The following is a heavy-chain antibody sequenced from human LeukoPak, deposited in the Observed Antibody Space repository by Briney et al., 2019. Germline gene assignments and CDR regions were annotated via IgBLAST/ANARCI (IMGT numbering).Heavy chain of an antibody. CDR3: ARDRGPYCSSTSCYGAKWNYGMDV. J-gene: IGHJ6*04. CDR2: IDYSGST. V-gene: IGHV4-31*03. CDR1: GGSISSGGYY. D-gene: IGHD2-2*01. Sequence: SETLSLTCTVSGGSISSGGYYWSWIRQHPGKGLEWIGYIDYSGSTYYNPSLKSRVTISVDTSKNQFSLKLSSVTAADTAVYYCARDRGPYCSSTSCYGAKWNYGMDVWGKGTTVTVSS.